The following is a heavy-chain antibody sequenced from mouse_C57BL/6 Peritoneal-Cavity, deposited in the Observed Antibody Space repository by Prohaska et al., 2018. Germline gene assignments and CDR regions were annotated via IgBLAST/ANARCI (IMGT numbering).Heavy chain of an antibody. CDR1: GYTFTSYW. CDR3: APRGFAY. V-gene: IGHV1-50*01. Sequence: QVQLQQPGAELVKPGASVKLSCKASGYTFTSYWMQWVNQRPGQGLEWIGEIDPSDSYTNDNQKFEGKATLTVDTSSSAAYMKLSSLATEDSAVYYCAPRGFAYWGQGTLVTVSA. CDR2: IDPSDSYT. J-gene: IGHJ3*01.